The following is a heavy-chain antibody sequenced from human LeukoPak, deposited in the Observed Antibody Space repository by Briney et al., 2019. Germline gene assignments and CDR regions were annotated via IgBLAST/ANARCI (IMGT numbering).Heavy chain of an antibody. CDR1: GFTFSSYS. V-gene: IGHV3-48*01. Sequence: GGSLRLSCAASGFTFSSYSMNWVRQAPGKGLEWVSYISSSSSTIYYADSVTGRFTISRDNAKNSLYLQMNSLRAEDTAVYYCARDRLGSGGYGGYDFEWSKGYWGQGTLVTVSS. CDR2: ISSSSSTI. J-gene: IGHJ4*02. D-gene: IGHD5-12*01. CDR3: ARDRLGSGGYGGYDFEWSKGY.